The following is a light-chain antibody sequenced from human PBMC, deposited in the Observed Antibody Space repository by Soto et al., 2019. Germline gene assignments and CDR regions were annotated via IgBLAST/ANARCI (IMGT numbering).Light chain of an antibody. Sequence: QSVLTQPASVSGSPGQSITISCTGTSSDVGGYNYVSWYQQQAGKAHKLIIHEVSNRPSGVSNRFSGSKSGNTASLTISGLQAEDEADYYCDSYTSSRAYVFGIGTKLTVL. CDR3: DSYTSSRAYV. J-gene: IGLJ1*01. CDR1: SSDVGGYNY. CDR2: EVS. V-gene: IGLV2-14*01.